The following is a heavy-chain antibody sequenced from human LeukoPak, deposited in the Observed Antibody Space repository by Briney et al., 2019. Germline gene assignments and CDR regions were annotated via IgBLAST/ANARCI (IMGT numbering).Heavy chain of an antibody. CDR2: ISYSSSAI. V-gene: IGHV3-48*01. J-gene: IGHJ5*02. CDR1: GFTFSTYS. CDR3: ARVVTRTIFGVVRALNWFDP. D-gene: IGHD3-3*01. Sequence: PGGSLRLSCAASGFTFSTYSMNWVRQAPGKGLEWVSYISYSSSAIYYADSVKGRFTISRDNAKNSLYLRMNSLRAEDTAVYYCARVVTRTIFGVVRALNWFDPWGQGTLVTVSS.